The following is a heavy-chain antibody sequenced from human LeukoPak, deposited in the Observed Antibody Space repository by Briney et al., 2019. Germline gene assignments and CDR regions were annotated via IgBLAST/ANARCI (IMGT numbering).Heavy chain of an antibody. CDR1: GGSFSGYY. CDR2: INHSGST. J-gene: IGHJ4*02. V-gene: IGHV4-34*01. D-gene: IGHD1-26*01. Sequence: PSETLSLTCAVYGGSFSGYYWSWIRQPPGKGLEWIGEINHSGSTNYNPSLKSRVTISVDTSKNQFSLKLSSVTAADTAVYYCARLLGATYYFDYWGQGTLVTVSS. CDR3: ARLLGATYYFDY.